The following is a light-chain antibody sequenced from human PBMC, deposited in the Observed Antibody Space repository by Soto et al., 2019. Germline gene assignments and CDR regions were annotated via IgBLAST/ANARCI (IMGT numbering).Light chain of an antibody. Sequence: DIQLTQSPSFLSASVGDRVTITCRASQGISSYLAWYQQKPGKAPKLLISTASTLQSGVPSRFSGSGSGTEFTLTISCLQPEDFATYYCQQLNNYPRTFGQGTKVEIK. V-gene: IGKV1-9*01. CDR3: QQLNNYPRT. CDR1: QGISSY. J-gene: IGKJ1*01. CDR2: TAS.